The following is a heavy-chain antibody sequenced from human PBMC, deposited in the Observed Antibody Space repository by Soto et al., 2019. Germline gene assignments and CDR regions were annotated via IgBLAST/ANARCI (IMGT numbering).Heavy chain of an antibody. CDR2: INPNSGGT. Sequence: ASVKVSFKASGYRFSVYDIHWVRQAPGQGREGMGWINPNSGGTNYAQKFQGRATVTRDTPTSTAYMELSRLTSDDTAVYYCARYLTAGYCTINGCYKSTMYGMDAWGQGTPVTVSS. J-gene: IGHJ6*02. CDR1: GYRFSVYD. CDR3: ARYLTAGYCTINGCYKSTMYGMDA. D-gene: IGHD2-2*02. V-gene: IGHV1-2*02.